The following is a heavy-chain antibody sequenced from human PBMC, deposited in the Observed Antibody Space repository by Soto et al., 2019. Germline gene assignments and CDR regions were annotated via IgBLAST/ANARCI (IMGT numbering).Heavy chain of an antibody. D-gene: IGHD2-15*01. V-gene: IGHV1-69*13. J-gene: IGHJ3*02. CDR3: ALELGYCSGGSCGLDAFDI. CDR1: GGTFSSYA. CDR2: IIPIFGTA. Sequence: SVKVSCKASGGTFSSYAISWVRQAPGQGLEWMGGIIPIFGTANYAQKFQGRVSITADESTSTAYMELSSLRSEDTAVYYCALELGYCSGGSCGLDAFDIWGQGTMVTVSS.